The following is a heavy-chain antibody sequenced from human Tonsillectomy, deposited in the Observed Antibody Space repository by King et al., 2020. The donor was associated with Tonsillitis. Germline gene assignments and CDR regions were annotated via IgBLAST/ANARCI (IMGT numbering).Heavy chain of an antibody. CDR3: ARTITGWYWFDP. D-gene: IGHD6-19*01. CDR1: GFSLSDTRLG. Sequence: VTLKESGPVLMNPTETLTLTCTVSGFSLSDTRLGVSWIRQPPGRALEWLGHIFSNDEKSYTTSLMTRLTISRDTSKSQVVLVMTNMDPVDTATYFCARTITGWYWFDPWGQGTLVTVSA. J-gene: IGHJ5*02. V-gene: IGHV2-26*01. CDR2: IFSNDEK.